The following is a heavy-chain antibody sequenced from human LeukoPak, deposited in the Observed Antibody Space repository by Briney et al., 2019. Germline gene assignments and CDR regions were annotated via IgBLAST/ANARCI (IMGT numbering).Heavy chain of an antibody. J-gene: IGHJ4*02. D-gene: IGHD6-13*01. CDR1: GCSISSCSLY. CDR2: IYCSGST. V-gene: IGHV4-39*01. Sequence: SETLTLTCTASGCSISSCSLYWVWLRQPPGKGLEWFVSIYCSGSTYYNPSFRRRVTLSVYTSKNQFFLMLSLLTAAISAVYYCARHSGGYSSSCGRGQETLVTVSS. CDR3: ARHSGGYSSSCG.